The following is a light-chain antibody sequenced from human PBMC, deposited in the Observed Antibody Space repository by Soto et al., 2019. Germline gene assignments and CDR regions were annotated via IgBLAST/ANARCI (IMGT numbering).Light chain of an antibody. CDR2: EVS. Sequence: QSALTQPASVSGSPGQSITISCTGSSTDVGGYTYVSWYQQFPGKPPKLMIYEVSNRPSGVSNRFSDSKSGNTASLTISGLQAEDEADYYCSSYTSGSTLVFGGGTKVTVL. V-gene: IGLV2-14*03. J-gene: IGLJ3*02. CDR1: STDVGGYTY. CDR3: SSYTSGSTLV.